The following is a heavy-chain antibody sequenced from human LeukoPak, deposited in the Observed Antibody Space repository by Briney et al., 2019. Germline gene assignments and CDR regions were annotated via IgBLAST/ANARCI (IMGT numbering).Heavy chain of an antibody. J-gene: IGHJ5*02. CDR3: ASRWGYTPNWFDP. CDR1: GDSVSSYY. D-gene: IGHD5-18*01. Sequence: KPSETLSLTCTVSGDSVSSYYWSWIRQPPGKGLEWIGYIYNSGSTNYNPSLKSRVTISVGTSKNQFSLKLTSMTAADTAVYYCASRWGYTPNWFDPWGQGTLVTVSS. CDR2: IYNSGST. V-gene: IGHV4-59*08.